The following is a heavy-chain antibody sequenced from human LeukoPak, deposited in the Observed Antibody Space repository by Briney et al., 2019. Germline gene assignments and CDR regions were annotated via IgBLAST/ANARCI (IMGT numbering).Heavy chain of an antibody. CDR1: GFTVSSNY. CDR2: IYSGGST. J-gene: IGHJ4*02. CDR3: ARVAQWELLGGVDY. Sequence: GGSLRLSCAACGFTVSSNYLSWVRQAPGKGLEWVSVIYSGGSTYYADSVKGRFTICRDNSKNTLYLQMNSLRAEDTAVYYCARVAQWELLGGVDYWGQGTLVTVSS. V-gene: IGHV3-53*01. D-gene: IGHD1-26*01.